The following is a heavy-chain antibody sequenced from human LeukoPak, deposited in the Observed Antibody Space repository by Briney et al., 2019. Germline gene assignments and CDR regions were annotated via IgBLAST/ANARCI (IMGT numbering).Heavy chain of an antibody. CDR3: AKGITMVRGVRVQYYYYYGMDV. CDR2: ISSSSSYI. J-gene: IGHJ6*02. CDR1: GFTFSSYS. D-gene: IGHD3-10*01. V-gene: IGHV3-21*04. Sequence: PGGSLRLSCAASGFTFSSYSMNWVRQAPGKGLEWVSSISSSSSYIYYADSVKGRFTISRDNAKNSLYLQMNSLRAEDTASYYCAKGITMVRGVRVQYYYYYGMDVWGQGTTVTVSS.